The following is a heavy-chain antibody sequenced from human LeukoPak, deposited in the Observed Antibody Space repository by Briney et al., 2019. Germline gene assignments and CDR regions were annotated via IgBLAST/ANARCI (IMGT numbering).Heavy chain of an antibody. V-gene: IGHV4-39*01. D-gene: IGHD6-25*01. CDR2: LYYGENA. CDR3: ARQLPTAAADTRGYFDY. CDR1: GDSISPISSSTYY. J-gene: IGHJ4*02. Sequence: PSETLSLTCTVSGDSISPISSSTYYWGWIRQAPGKGLEWIGSLYYGENAHYNPSLKSRATLPVDTSNNQFSLKLTSVTAADAAVYFCARQLPTAAADTRGYFDYWGQGAVVTVSS.